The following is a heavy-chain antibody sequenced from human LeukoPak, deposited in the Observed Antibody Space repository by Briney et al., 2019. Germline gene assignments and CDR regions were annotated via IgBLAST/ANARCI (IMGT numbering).Heavy chain of an antibody. V-gene: IGHV3-30*02. CDR3: AKDGTMVRGLIILNIGDHYYVDV. D-gene: IGHD3-10*01. J-gene: IGHJ6*03. CDR2: IRYDGSNK. CDR1: GFTFSSHG. Sequence: PGGSLRLSCAASGFTFSSHGMHWVRQAPGRGLEWVAFIRYDGSNKYYADSVKGRFTISRDNSKNTLYLQMNSLRAEDTAVYYCAKDGTMVRGLIILNIGDHYYVDVWGKGTTVTVSS.